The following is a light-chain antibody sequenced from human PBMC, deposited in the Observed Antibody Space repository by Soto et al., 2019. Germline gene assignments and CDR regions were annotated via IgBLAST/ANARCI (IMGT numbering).Light chain of an antibody. CDR3: QQYGSSFT. V-gene: IGKV3-20*01. CDR1: QSVSSSY. J-gene: IGKJ3*01. CDR2: GAS. Sequence: EIVLTQSPGTLSLSPGERATLSCRASQSVSSSYLAWYQQKPGQAPMLLIYGASSRANGIPDRFSGSGSGTDLTLTISRLEPEDFAGYYCQQYGSSFTFGPGTKVDI.